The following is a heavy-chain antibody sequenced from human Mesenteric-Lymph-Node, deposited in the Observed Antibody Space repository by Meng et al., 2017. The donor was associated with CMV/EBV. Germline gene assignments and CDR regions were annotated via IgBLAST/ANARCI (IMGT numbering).Heavy chain of an antibody. D-gene: IGHD5-18*01. CDR1: GFTFSSYA. V-gene: IGHV3-23*03. Sequence: GESLKISCAASGFTFSSYAMSWVRQAPGSRLEWVSFISALSRNTYYADSVRGRFTVSRDDAKNTLYLQMHSLRDEDTAVYYCVTLNYRHNTEYFDHWGQGTLVTVSS. J-gene: IGHJ4*02. CDR2: ISALSRNT. CDR3: VTLNYRHNTEYFDH.